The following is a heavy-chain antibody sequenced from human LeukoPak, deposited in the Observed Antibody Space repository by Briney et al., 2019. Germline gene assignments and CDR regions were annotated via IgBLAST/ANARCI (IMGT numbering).Heavy chain of an antibody. V-gene: IGHV3-23*01. CDR2: ISGSGGST. CDR1: GFTFSSYA. D-gene: IGHD3-22*01. Sequence: PGGSLRLSCAASGFTFSSYAMSWVRQAPGKGLEWVSAISGSGGSTYYADSVKGRFTISRDNSKNTLYLQMNSLRAEDTAVYYCAKDFPPDVYYDSSGRWLGTRGYFDYWGQGTLVTVSS. CDR3: AKDFPPDVYYDSSGRWLGTRGYFDY. J-gene: IGHJ4*02.